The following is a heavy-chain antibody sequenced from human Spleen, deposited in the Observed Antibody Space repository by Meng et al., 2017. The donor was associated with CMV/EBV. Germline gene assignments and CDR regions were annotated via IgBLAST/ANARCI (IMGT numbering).Heavy chain of an antibody. CDR3: ARADRLFVVGLFDY. J-gene: IGHJ4*02. CDR1: GFRFDDHA. Sequence: SLKISCAASGFRFDDHAMHWVRRVPGKGLEWVSGISWNSGTIGYADSVKDRFTMSRDNAKNSLYLQMNSLRPEDTALYYCARADRLFVVGLFDYWGQGTLVTVSS. CDR2: ISWNSGTI. D-gene: IGHD2-21*01. V-gene: IGHV3-9*01.